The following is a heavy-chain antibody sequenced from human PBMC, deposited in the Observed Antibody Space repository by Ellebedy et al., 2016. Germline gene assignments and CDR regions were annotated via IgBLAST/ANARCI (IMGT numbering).Heavy chain of an antibody. Sequence: ASVKVSXXASGYTFTGYYMHWVRQAPGQGLEWMGWINPNSGGTNYAQKFQGRVTMTRDTSISTAYMELSRLRSDDTAVYYCARGGYYYDSSGYYFDYWGQGTLVTVSS. V-gene: IGHV1-2*02. CDR2: INPNSGGT. J-gene: IGHJ4*02. CDR3: ARGGYYYDSSGYYFDY. D-gene: IGHD3-22*01. CDR1: GYTFTGYY.